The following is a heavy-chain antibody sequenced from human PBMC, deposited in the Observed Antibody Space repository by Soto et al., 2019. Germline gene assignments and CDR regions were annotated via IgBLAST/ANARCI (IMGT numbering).Heavy chain of an antibody. D-gene: IGHD2-2*01. J-gene: IGHJ4*02. V-gene: IGHV3-30-3*01. CDR2: ISYDGSNK. CDR1: GFTFSSYA. Sequence: QVQLVESGGGVVQPGRSLRLSCAASGFTFSSYAMHWVRQAPGKGLEWVAVISYDGSNKYYADSVKGRFTISRDNSKNTRYLQMNSLRAEDTAVYYCARDGVLVPAATYFDYWGQGTLVTVSS. CDR3: ARDGVLVPAATYFDY.